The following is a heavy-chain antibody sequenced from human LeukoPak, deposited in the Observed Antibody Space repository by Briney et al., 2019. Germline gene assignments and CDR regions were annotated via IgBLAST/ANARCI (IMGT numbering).Heavy chain of an antibody. CDR2: ISGSGGST. CDR1: GFTFSSYA. Sequence: GGSLRLSCAASGFTFSSYAMSWVRQAPGKGLEWVSAISGSGGSTYYADSVKGRFTISRDNSRNTLYLQMNSLRAEDTAVYYCAKHLSGLRYFDWLPRDYYYMDVWGKGTTVTVSS. V-gene: IGHV3-23*01. CDR3: AKHLSGLRYFDWLPRDYYYMDV. D-gene: IGHD3-9*01. J-gene: IGHJ6*03.